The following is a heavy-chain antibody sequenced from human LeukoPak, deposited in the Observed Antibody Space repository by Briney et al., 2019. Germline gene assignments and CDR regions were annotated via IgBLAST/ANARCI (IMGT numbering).Heavy chain of an antibody. CDR1: GGTFSSYA. D-gene: IGHD5-12*01. J-gene: IGHJ4*02. V-gene: IGHV1-69*13. CDR3: ARCPWLRDGQGAYYFDY. Sequence: SVKVSCKASGGTFSSYAITWVRQAPGQGLEWMGGIIPMFDTADYAQKFQDRVTITADESTSTAYMELSSLRSEDTAVYYCARCPWLRDGQGAYYFDYWGQGTLVTVSS. CDR2: IIPMFDTA.